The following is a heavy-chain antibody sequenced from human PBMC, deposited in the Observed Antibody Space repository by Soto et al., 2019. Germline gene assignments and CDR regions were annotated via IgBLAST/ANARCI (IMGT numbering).Heavy chain of an antibody. J-gene: IGHJ4*02. CDR3: AKQHIAAFFDY. CDR2: IIGSGGST. V-gene: IGHV3-23*01. D-gene: IGHD6-13*01. Sequence: PGRSLRLSCAASRFTFSRSAITWIRQATGKGQEWVSDIIGSGGSTYYADSVKGRFTISRDNSKNTLYLQMNSLRAEDTAVYYCAKQHIAAFFDYWGQGTLVTVSS. CDR1: RFTFSRSA.